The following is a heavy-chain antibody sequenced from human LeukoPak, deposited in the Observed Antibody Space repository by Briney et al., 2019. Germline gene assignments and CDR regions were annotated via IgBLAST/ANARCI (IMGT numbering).Heavy chain of an antibody. CDR3: ARGYSYGPYWYFDL. V-gene: IGHV4-39*07. J-gene: IGHJ2*01. Sequence: PSETLSLTCTVSGGSISSSSYYWGWIRQPPGKGLEWIGSIYYSGSTYYNPSLKSRVTMSVDTSKNQFSLKLSSVTAADTAVYYCARGYSYGPYWYFDLWGRGTLVTVSS. D-gene: IGHD5-18*01. CDR2: IYYSGST. CDR1: GGSISSSSYY.